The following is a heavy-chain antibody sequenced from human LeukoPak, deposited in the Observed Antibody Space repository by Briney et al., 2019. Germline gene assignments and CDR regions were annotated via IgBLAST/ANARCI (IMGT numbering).Heavy chain of an antibody. D-gene: IGHD2-21*02. J-gene: IGHJ5*02. Sequence: GGSLRLSCAASGFTFSGSAMHWVRQASGKGLEWVGRIRSKPNSYATAYAASVKGRFTISGDDSKNTAYLQMTSLKTEDTAVYYCTRSTGDSTRNWFDPWGQGTLVTVSS. V-gene: IGHV3-73*01. CDR3: TRSTGDSTRNWFDP. CDR1: GFTFSGSA. CDR2: IRSKPNSYAT.